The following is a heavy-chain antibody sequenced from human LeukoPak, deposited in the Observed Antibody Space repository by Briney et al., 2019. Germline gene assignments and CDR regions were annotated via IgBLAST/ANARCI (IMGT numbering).Heavy chain of an antibody. J-gene: IGHJ5*02. CDR2: TYYSGST. CDR1: GGSISSSSYY. V-gene: IGHV4-39*01. D-gene: IGHD6-19*01. CDR3: ARRLLQWLVRGRGFDP. Sequence: SETLSLTCTVSGGSISSSSYYWGWIRQPPGKGLEWIGRTYYSGSTYYNPSLKSRVTISVDTSKNQFSLKLSSVTAADTAVYYCARRLLQWLVRGRGFDPWGQGTLVTVSS.